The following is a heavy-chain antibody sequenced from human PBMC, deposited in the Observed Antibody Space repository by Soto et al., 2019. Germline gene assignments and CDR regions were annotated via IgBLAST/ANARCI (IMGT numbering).Heavy chain of an antibody. CDR3: ARSPIQLWSPEFDY. CDR1: GFTFSSYA. V-gene: IGHV3-30-3*01. CDR2: ISYDGSNK. D-gene: IGHD5-18*01. Sequence: GGSLRLSCAASGFTFSSYAMHWVRQAPGKGLEWVAVISYDGSNKYYADSVKGRFTISRDNSKNTLYLQMNSLRAEDTAVYYCARSPIQLWSPEFDYWGQGILVTVSS. J-gene: IGHJ4*02.